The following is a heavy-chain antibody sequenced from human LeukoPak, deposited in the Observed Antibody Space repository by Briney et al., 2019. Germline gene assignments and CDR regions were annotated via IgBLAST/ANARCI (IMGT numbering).Heavy chain of an antibody. V-gene: IGHV4-38-2*01. CDR1: GHSISSGYY. Sequence: KPSETLSLTCAVFGHSISSGYYWGWFRQPPGKGLEWIGCMYHSGSTYYNPSLKSRVTISVDTSKNQFSLKLSSVTAADTAVYYCARQGGSSSPYYYYYMDVWGKGTTVTVSS. J-gene: IGHJ6*03. CDR3: ARQGGSSSPYYYYYMDV. D-gene: IGHD6-13*01. CDR2: MYHSGST.